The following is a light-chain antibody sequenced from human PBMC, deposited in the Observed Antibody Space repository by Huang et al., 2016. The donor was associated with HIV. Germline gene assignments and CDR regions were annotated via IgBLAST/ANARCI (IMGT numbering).Light chain of an antibody. CDR2: SAS. CDR1: QNINTY. Sequence: DILLAQSPFSLSASVGDRVTITCRASQNINTYLNCYQQKPGKAPKLLIRSASTLQTGVPSRFSGSGSGTDFTLTVNSLQPEDSATYYYQQGYSALITFGQGTRL. V-gene: IGKV1-39*01. CDR3: QQGYSALIT. J-gene: IGKJ5*01.